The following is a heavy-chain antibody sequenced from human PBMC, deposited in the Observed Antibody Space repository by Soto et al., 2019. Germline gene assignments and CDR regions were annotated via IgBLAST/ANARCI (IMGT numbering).Heavy chain of an antibody. V-gene: IGHV3-66*01. Sequence: GGSLRLSCAASGFTVSSNYMSWVRQAPGKGLEWVSVIYSGGSTYYADSVKGRFTISRDNSKNTLYLQMNSLRAEDTAVYYCARGNGYCISTSCNIAFDYWGQGTLVTVSS. D-gene: IGHD2-2*02. CDR2: IYSGGST. CDR1: GFTVSSNY. CDR3: ARGNGYCISTSCNIAFDY. J-gene: IGHJ4*02.